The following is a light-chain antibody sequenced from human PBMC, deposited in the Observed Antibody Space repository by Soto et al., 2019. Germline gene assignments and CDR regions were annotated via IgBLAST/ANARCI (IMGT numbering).Light chain of an antibody. CDR2: AGS. V-gene: IGKV3-20*01. CDR1: QTVSGNY. Sequence: EIVLTQSPGTLSLSPGERATLSCRASQTVSGNYLIWYQHKPGQAPRLLIHAGSSMATGIPDRFSGSGSGTDFTLTISTLEPEDFAVYYCQLYGTSPPNTFAQGTRLEI. J-gene: IGKJ2*01. CDR3: QLYGTSPPNT.